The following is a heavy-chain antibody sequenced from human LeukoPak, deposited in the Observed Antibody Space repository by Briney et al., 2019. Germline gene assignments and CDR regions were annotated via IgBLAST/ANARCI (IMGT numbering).Heavy chain of an antibody. J-gene: IGHJ4*02. V-gene: IGHV3-21*01. D-gene: IGHD3-22*01. CDR2: ISSSSSYI. CDR1: GFTFSSYS. CDR3: ARGGCDSSGYDY. Sequence: GGSLRLSCAASGFTFSSYSMNWVRQAPGKGLEWVSSISSSSSYIYYADSVKGRFTISRDNAKNSLYLQMNSLRAEDTAVYYCARGGCDSSGYDYWGQGTLVTVSS.